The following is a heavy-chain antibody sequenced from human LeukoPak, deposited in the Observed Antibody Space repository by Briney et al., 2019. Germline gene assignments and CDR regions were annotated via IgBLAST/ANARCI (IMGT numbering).Heavy chain of an antibody. J-gene: IGHJ3*02. CDR1: GGSISSSSYY. CDR2: IYYSGST. Sequence: SETLSLTCTVSGGSISSSSYYWGWIRQPPGKGLEWIESIYYSGSTYYNPSLKSRVTISVDTSKNQFSLKLSSVTAADTAVYYCARDAPYIVVVTATPGAFDIWGQGTMVTVSS. V-gene: IGHV4-39*07. D-gene: IGHD2-21*02. CDR3: ARDAPYIVVVTATPGAFDI.